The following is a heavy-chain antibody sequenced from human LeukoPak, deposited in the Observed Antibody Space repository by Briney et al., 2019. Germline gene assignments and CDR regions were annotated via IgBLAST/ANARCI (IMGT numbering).Heavy chain of an antibody. CDR3: AKDRASITMVRGAIIYYYYGMDV. CDR1: GFTFSSYG. D-gene: IGHD3-10*01. V-gene: IGHV3-30*18. CDR2: ISYDGSNK. J-gene: IGHJ6*02. Sequence: PGRSLRLSCAASGFTFSSYGMHWVRQAPGKGLEWVAVISYDGSNKYYADSVKGRFTISRDNSKNTLYLQMNSLRAEDTAVYYCAKDRASITMVRGAIIYYYYGMDVWGQGTTVTVSS.